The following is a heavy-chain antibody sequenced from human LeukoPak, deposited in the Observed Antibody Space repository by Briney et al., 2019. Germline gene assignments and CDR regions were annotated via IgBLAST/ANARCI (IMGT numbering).Heavy chain of an antibody. J-gene: IGHJ4*02. CDR2: IRYDGSNK. D-gene: IGHD5-12*01. CDR3: ASAYSGYDFILDY. Sequence: GGSLRLSCAASGFTFSTYGMHWVRQAPGKGLEWVAFIRYDGSNKYYADSVKGRFTISRDNSKNTLYLQMNSLRAEDTAVYYCASAYSGYDFILDYWGQGTLVTVSS. CDR1: GFTFSTYG. V-gene: IGHV3-30*02.